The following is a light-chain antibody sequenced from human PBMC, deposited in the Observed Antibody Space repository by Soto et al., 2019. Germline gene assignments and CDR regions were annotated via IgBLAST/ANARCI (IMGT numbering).Light chain of an antibody. CDR2: DAS. Sequence: EIVMTQSPATLSVSPGERATLSCRASQRISSNLAWYQHKPGQAPRLLIYDASNRASGVPARFSGSGSGTDFTLTISDLEPADFGLYYCQQRLNWPPGFGQGTKVDIK. CDR1: QRISSN. J-gene: IGKJ1*01. V-gene: IGKV3-11*01. CDR3: QQRLNWPPG.